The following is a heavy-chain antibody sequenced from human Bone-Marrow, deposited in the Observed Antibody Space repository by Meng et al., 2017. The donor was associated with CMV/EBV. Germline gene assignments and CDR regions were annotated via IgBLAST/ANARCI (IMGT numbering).Heavy chain of an antibody. V-gene: IGHV3-30*04. Sequence: GGSLRLSCAASGFTFSSYAMHWVRQAPGKGLEWVAVISYDGSNKYYADSVKGRFTISRDNSKNTLYLQMNNLRAEDTAVYYCARAEDSSGWSQLDYWGQGTLVTVSS. J-gene: IGHJ4*02. CDR2: ISYDGSNK. CDR1: GFTFSSYA. CDR3: ARAEDSSGWSQLDY. D-gene: IGHD6-19*01.